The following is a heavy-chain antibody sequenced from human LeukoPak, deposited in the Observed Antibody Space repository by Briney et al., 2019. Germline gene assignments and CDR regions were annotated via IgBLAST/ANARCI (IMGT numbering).Heavy chain of an antibody. Sequence: GGSLRLSCAASGFTFSSYWVHWVRQAPGKGLVWVSRIKSDGSSTSYADSVKGRFTISRDNAKNTLYLQMNSLRAEDTAVYYCARVGARLGAFDIWGQGTMVTVSS. CDR2: IKSDGSST. J-gene: IGHJ3*02. CDR1: GFTFSSYW. V-gene: IGHV3-74*01. D-gene: IGHD6-25*01. CDR3: ARVGARLGAFDI.